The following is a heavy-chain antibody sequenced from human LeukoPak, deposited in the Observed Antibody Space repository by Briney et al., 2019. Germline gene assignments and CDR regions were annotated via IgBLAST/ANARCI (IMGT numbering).Heavy chain of an antibody. CDR1: GYTFTSYD. D-gene: IGHD6-6*01. V-gene: IGHV1-8*01. Sequence: ASVKVSCKASGYTFTSYDINWVRQATGQGLEWMGWTNPNSGNTGYAQKFQGRVTMTRTTSISTAYMELSSLRSEDTAAYYCARGTRDSSSPLDYWGQGTLVTVSS. CDR3: ARGTRDSSSPLDY. J-gene: IGHJ4*02. CDR2: TNPNSGNT.